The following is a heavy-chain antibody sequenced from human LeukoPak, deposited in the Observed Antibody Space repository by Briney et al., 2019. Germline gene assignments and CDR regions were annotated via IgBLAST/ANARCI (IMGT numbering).Heavy chain of an antibody. J-gene: IGHJ3*02. CDR3: ARDEAYAFDI. Sequence: SGGSLRLSCAASGFTFSTYSMNWVRQAPGKGLEWVSYIRSTTGGTYYADSVKGRFTISRDNAKNSLYLQMNSLRAEDTAVYYCARDEAYAFDIWGQGTKVTVSA. CDR1: GFTFSTYS. CDR2: IRSTTGGT. V-gene: IGHV3-48*01.